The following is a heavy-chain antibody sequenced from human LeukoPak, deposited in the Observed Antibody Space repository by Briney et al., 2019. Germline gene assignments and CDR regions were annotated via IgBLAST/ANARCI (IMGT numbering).Heavy chain of an antibody. Sequence: ASVKVSCRASGYTFTVYYIHWVRQAPGQGPEWMGWINPNSGGTKYAEKFQGRVTMTRDTSISTIYMEVGRLTSDDTAVYYCAGDGCSGGSCYRTWGQGTLVTVSS. CDR1: GYTFTVYY. V-gene: IGHV1-2*02. D-gene: IGHD2-15*01. J-gene: IGHJ4*02. CDR3: AGDGCSGGSCYRT. CDR2: INPNSGGT.